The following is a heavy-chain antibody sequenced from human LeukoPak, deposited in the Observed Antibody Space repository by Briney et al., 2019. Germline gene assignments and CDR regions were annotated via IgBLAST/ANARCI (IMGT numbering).Heavy chain of an antibody. V-gene: IGHV3-30*18. J-gene: IGHJ4*02. D-gene: IGHD5-18*01. CDR2: ISYDGSNK. CDR3: AKDGGLMNTAMVMELNYFDY. CDR1: GFTFSSYW. Sequence: GGSLRLSCAASGFTFSSYWMSWVRQAPGKGLEWVAVISYDGSNKYYADSVKGRFTISRDNSKNTLYLQMNSLRAEDTAVYYCAKDGGLMNTAMVMELNYFDYWGQGTLVTVSS.